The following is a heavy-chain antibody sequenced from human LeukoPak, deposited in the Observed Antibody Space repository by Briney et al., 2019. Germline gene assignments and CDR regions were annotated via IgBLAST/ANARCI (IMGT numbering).Heavy chain of an antibody. CDR2: IWYDGSNK. CDR3: ARALGYYYDSSGPDAFDI. J-gene: IGHJ3*02. Sequence: QSGGSLRLSCAASGFTFSSYGMHWVRQAPGKGLEWVAVIWYDGSNKYYADSVKGRFTISRDNSKNTLYLQMNSLRAEDTAVYYCARALGYYYDSSGPDAFDIWGQGTMVTVSS. D-gene: IGHD3-22*01. CDR1: GFTFSSYG. V-gene: IGHV3-33*01.